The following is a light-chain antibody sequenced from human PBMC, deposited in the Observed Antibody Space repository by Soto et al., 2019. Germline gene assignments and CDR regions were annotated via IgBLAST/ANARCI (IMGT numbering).Light chain of an antibody. CDR3: QQYGSSGT. J-gene: IGKJ1*01. CDR1: QSIAANY. Sequence: EIVLTQSPCTLSFSPGDRSPLSCRASQSIAANYSAWFQQKPGQAPRLLIYGASNRATGIPDRFSGSGSGTDFTLTISRLEPEDFAVYYCQQYGSSGTFGQGTKVDIK. CDR2: GAS. V-gene: IGKV3-20*01.